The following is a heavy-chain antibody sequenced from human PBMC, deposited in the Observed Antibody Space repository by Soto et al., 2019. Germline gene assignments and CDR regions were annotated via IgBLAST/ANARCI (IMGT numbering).Heavy chain of an antibody. D-gene: IGHD2-15*01. CDR3: AIDCWGGRCWFDY. J-gene: IGHJ4*02. CDR1: GFTFSSYA. CDR2: ISYDGGNR. Sequence: QVRLVDSGGGVVQPGRPLRLSCAASGFTFSSYAMHWVRQAPGKGLEWVAVISYDGGNRLYADPVKGRFTISRDNSKNTLYLQMYSLRPDDTAVSYCAIDCWGGRCWFDYWGRGTLVAVSS. V-gene: IGHV3-30*03.